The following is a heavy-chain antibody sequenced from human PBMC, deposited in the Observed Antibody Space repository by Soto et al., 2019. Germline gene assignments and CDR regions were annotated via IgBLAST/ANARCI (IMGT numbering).Heavy chain of an antibody. CDR3: ARLVAVAGTNDY. J-gene: IGHJ4*02. CDR2: IYYSGST. CDR1: GGSISSSSYY. Sequence: SETLSLTCTVSGGSISSSSYYWGWIRQPPGKGLEWIGSIYYSGSTYYNPSLKSRVTISVDTSKNQFSLKLSTVTAADTAVYYCARLVAVAGTNDYWGQGTLVTVSS. V-gene: IGHV4-39*01. D-gene: IGHD6-19*01.